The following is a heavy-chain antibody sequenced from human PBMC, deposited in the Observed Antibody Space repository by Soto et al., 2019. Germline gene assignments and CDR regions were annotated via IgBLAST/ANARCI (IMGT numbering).Heavy chain of an antibody. CDR3: AREATPGWFDP. CDR1: GVSISSGGYC. V-gene: IGHV4-31*03. D-gene: IGHD5-12*01. J-gene: IGHJ5*02. CDR2: ICYRGST. Sequence: PSETLSLTCTVSGVSISSGGYCWSWIRQHPGKGLEWIGHICYRGSTYFNPSLKSRVIISVDMSKNQFSLKLSSVTAADTAVYYCAREATPGWFDPWGQGTLVT.